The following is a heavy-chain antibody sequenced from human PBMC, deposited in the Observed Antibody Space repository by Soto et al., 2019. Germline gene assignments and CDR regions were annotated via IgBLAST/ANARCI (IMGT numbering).Heavy chain of an antibody. J-gene: IGHJ6*02. D-gene: IGHD5-12*01. CDR2: IDPSDSYT. CDR1: GYSFTRYW. CDR3: AGPVDINGMDV. Sequence: GESLTISCRSSGYSFTRYWISWVRQMPGKGLEWMGRIDPSDSYTNYSPSFQGHVTISADKSISTAYLQWSSLKASDTAMYYCAGPVDINGMDVWGQGTTVTVSS. V-gene: IGHV5-10-1*01.